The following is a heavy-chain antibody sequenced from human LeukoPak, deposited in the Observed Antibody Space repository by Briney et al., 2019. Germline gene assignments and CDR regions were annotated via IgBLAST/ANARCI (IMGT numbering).Heavy chain of an antibody. J-gene: IGHJ6*03. CDR1: GFTVSSNY. CDR2: IYSGGST. CDR3: ARLTTVTTYYYYYMDV. D-gene: IGHD4-17*01. V-gene: IGHV3-53*01. Sequence: GGSLRLSCAASGFTVSSNYMSWVRQAPGKGLEWFSVIYSGGSTHYADSVKGRFTISRDNSKNTLYLQMNSLRAEDTAVYYCARLTTVTTYYYYYMDVWGKGTTVTVSS.